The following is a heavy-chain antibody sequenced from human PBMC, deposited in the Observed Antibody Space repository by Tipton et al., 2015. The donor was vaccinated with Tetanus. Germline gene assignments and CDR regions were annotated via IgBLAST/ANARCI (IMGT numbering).Heavy chain of an antibody. V-gene: IGHV4-34*01. J-gene: IGHJ6*02. D-gene: IGHD4-17*01. CDR3: VRDRGLTTSGGIGMDV. CDR1: GGSFGHYY. CDR2: INHDGRT. Sequence: TLSLTCVVYGGSFGHYYWTWIRQPPGKGLEWIGEINHDGRTTYTSSLKSRVTILVDTSKKQFSLKVSSVTAADTAVYYCVRDRGLTTSGGIGMDVWGQGTTVTVSS.